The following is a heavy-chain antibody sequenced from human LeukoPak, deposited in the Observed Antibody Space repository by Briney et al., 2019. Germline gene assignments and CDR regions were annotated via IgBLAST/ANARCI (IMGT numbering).Heavy chain of an antibody. CDR3: ASALWPGGSGYEKVSPNAFDI. V-gene: IGHV4-4*02. Sequence: PSETLSLTCTVSGGSLSGSNWWSWVRQPPGKGLEWIGEIYHTWSTNYNPSLESRVTISLDKSKNQFSLKLTSVTDADTAVYYCASALWPGGSGYEKVSPNAFDIWGQGTMVTVSS. J-gene: IGHJ3*02. D-gene: IGHD3-22*01. CDR1: GGSLSGSNW. CDR2: IYHTWST.